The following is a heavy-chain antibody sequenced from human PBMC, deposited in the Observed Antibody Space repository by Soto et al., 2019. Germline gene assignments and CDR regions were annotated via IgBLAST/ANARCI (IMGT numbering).Heavy chain of an antibody. J-gene: IGHJ5*02. V-gene: IGHV4-39*01. CDR1: GGSISSSSYY. CDR2: IYYSGST. D-gene: IGHD3-3*01. Sequence: QLQLQESGPGLVKPSETLSLTCTVPGGSISSSSYYWGWIRQPPGKGLEWIGSIYYSGSTYYNPSPKGRVTLSVETAKVQFPLTLGPVHAADAAVYYCASPAADCWSGYPQGLNWFDPCGQGTLVPVSS. CDR3: ASPAADCWSGYPQGLNWFDP.